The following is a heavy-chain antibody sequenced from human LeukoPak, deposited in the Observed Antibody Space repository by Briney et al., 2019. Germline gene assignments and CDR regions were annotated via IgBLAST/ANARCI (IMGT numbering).Heavy chain of an antibody. D-gene: IGHD3-22*01. CDR2: ISYDGSNK. Sequence: PGGSLRLSCAASGFTFSSYGMHWVRQAPGKGLEWVAVISYDGSNKYYADSVKGRFTISRDNSKNTLYLQMNSLRAEDTAVYYCAKDADSSGNGFDYWGQGTLVTVSP. V-gene: IGHV3-30*18. J-gene: IGHJ4*02. CDR1: GFTFSSYG. CDR3: AKDADSSGNGFDY.